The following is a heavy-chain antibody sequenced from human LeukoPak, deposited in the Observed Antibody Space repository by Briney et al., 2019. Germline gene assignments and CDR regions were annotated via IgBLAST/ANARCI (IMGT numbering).Heavy chain of an antibody. D-gene: IGHD3-9*01. J-gene: IGHJ4*02. CDR1: GFTFSSYA. CDR2: ISGSGGST. Sequence: GGSLRLSCAASGFTFSSYAMSWVRQAPGKGLEWVSPISGSGGSTYYADSVKGRFTISRDNSKNTLYLKMNSLRAEDTAVYYCANDSSVLRYFDWLLMHFDYWGQGTLVTVSS. CDR3: ANDSSVLRYFDWLLMHFDY. V-gene: IGHV3-23*01.